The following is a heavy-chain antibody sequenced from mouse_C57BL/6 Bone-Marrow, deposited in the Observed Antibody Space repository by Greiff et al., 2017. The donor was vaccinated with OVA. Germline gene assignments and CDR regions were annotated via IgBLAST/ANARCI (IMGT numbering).Heavy chain of an antibody. CDR3: ARYITTVPPYWYFDV. Sequence: QVQLQQSGAELVRPGTSVKVSCKASGYAFTNYLIEWVKQRPGQGLEWIGVINPGSGGTNYNEKFKGKATLTADISSSTAYMQLSSLTSEDSAVYFCARYITTVPPYWYFDVWGTGTTVTVSS. D-gene: IGHD1-1*01. CDR1: GYAFTNYL. J-gene: IGHJ1*03. V-gene: IGHV1-54*01. CDR2: INPGSGGT.